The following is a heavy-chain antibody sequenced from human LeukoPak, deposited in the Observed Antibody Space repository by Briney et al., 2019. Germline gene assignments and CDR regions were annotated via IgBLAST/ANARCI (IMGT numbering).Heavy chain of an antibody. J-gene: IGHJ6*03. CDR1: GGSISSGGYY. V-gene: IGHV4-31*03. Sequence: SQTLSLTCTVSGGSISSGGYYWRWIRQHPGKGLEWIGYIYYSGSTYYNPSLKSRVTMSVGTSKNQFSLKLSSVTAADTAVYYCARDREYYDFWSGSDYYYYYMDVWGKGTTVTISS. CDR3: ARDREYYDFWSGSDYYYYYMDV. D-gene: IGHD3-3*01. CDR2: IYYSGST.